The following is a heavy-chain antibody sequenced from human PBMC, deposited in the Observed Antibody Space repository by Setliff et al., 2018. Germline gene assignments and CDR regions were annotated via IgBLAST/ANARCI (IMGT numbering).Heavy chain of an antibody. D-gene: IGHD6-19*01. J-gene: IGHJ4*02. CDR3: ARSRAGTSYFEY. Sequence: SETLSLTCAVYGGSFSGYYWSWIRQPPGKGLEWIGEINHSGSTNYNPSLKSRVTISVDTSKNQFSLKLSSVTAADTAVYYCARSRAGTSYFEYWGQGTLVTVSS. CDR1: GGSFSGYY. CDR2: INHSGST. V-gene: IGHV4-34*01.